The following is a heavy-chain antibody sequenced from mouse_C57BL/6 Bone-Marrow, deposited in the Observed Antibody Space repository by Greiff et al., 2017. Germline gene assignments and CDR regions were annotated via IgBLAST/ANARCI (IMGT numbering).Heavy chain of an antibody. J-gene: IGHJ2*01. D-gene: IGHD3-3*01. CDR1: GFIFTDYY. V-gene: IGHV7-3*02. Sequence: DVMLVESGGGLVQPGGSLRLSCSTSGFIFTDYYMSWVRQPPGKALEWLGFIRNKANGYTTEDSASVKGRFTISRDNSQSILYLQMNTLRAEDSATYYCARDGTFDYWGQGTTLTVSS. CDR2: IRNKANGYTT. CDR3: ARDGTFDY.